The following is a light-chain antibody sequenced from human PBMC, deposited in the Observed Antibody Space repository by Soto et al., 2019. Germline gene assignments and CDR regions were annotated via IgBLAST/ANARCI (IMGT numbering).Light chain of an antibody. J-gene: IGKJ2*01. Sequence: DIQMTQSPSSLSASVGDRVAITCRASQSISTYLNWYQQRPGKAPKLLIYAASSLPSGVPSRFSGGCARADFTPTITHLQPQDFANYYWQQSYSAPRTFGQGSKLEIK. V-gene: IGKV1-39*01. CDR1: QSISTY. CDR3: QQSYSAPRT. CDR2: AAS.